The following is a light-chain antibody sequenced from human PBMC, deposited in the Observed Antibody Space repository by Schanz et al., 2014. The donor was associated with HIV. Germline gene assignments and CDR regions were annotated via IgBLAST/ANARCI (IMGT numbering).Light chain of an antibody. CDR2: AAF. Sequence: ENVMTQSPATLSVSPGERATLTCRASQSFSTNLAWYQQKPGQAPRLLMYAAFTRATGVPARFSGSGSGTEFTLTISSLQSEDFAVYYCQQYNNWPWTFGQGTRV. CDR3: QQYNNWPWT. CDR1: QSFSTN. V-gene: IGKV3-15*01. J-gene: IGKJ1*01.